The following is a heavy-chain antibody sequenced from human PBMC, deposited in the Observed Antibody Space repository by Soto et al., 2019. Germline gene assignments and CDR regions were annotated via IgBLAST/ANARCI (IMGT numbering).Heavy chain of an antibody. CDR3: AHTISHIVVVTAHFDY. V-gene: IGHV2-5*02. Sequence: QITLKESGPTLVKPTQTLTLTCTFSGFSLSTSGVGVGWIRQPPGKALEWLALIYWDDDKRYSPSLKSRLTITKDTSKNQVVLTMTNMDPVDTATYYCAHTISHIVVVTAHFDYWAQGTLVTVSS. CDR1: GFSLSTSGVG. CDR2: IYWDDDK. J-gene: IGHJ4*02. D-gene: IGHD2-21*02.